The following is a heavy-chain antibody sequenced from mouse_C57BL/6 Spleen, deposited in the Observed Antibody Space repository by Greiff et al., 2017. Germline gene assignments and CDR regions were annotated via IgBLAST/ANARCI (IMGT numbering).Heavy chain of an antibody. CDR2: INPGSGGT. CDR3: ARDSLNWGLDY. J-gene: IGHJ2*01. Sequence: VQLQQSGAELVRPGTSVKVSCKASGYAFTNYLIEWVKQRPGQGLEWIGVINPGSGGTNYNEKFKGKATLTADKSSSTAYMQLSSLTSEDSAVYFCARDSLNWGLDYWGQGTTLTVSS. V-gene: IGHV1-54*01. CDR1: GYAFTNYL. D-gene: IGHD3-2*01.